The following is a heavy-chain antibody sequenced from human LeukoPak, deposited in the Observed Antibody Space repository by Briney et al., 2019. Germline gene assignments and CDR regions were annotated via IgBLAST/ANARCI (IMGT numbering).Heavy chain of an antibody. Sequence: GGSLSLSCAASGFTFSSYGMHWVRQAPGKGLDRLAVIWYDGSNKYYVDSVKGRFTISRDNPKNTLYLQMSSLRAEDTAVYYCARGRYSSGFVEYWGQGTLVTVS. D-gene: IGHD6-25*01. CDR2: IWYDGSNK. CDR1: GFTFSSYG. J-gene: IGHJ4*02. CDR3: ARGRYSSGFVEY. V-gene: IGHV3-33*01.